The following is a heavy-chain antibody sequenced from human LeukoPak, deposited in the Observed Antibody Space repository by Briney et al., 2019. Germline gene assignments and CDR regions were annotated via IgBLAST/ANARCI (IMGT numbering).Heavy chain of an antibody. CDR1: GGSISSYY. V-gene: IGHV4-59*08. J-gene: IGHJ4*02. Sequence: SETLSLTCTVSGGSISSYYWSWIRQPPGKGLEWIGYIYYSGSTNYNPSLKSRVTISVDTSKNQFSLRLSSVTAADTAAYYCARHSTSGYYYDFDYWGQGTLVTVSS. CDR3: ARHSTSGYYYDFDY. D-gene: IGHD3-22*01. CDR2: IYYSGST.